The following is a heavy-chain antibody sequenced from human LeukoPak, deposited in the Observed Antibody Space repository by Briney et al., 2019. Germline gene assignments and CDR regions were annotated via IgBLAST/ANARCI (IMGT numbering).Heavy chain of an antibody. CDR2: LQYDGSEI. CDR1: GLIFSSCG. Sequence: WGSLRLSCAASGLIFSSCGMHWVRQAPGKGLEWVAFLQYDGSEIYYAESVKGRFTISRDNSKNTLYLQMNSLRSEDTAVYYCVSEERAVKDSWGQGTLVSVSS. CDR3: VSEERAVKDS. V-gene: IGHV3-30*02. D-gene: IGHD3-10*01. J-gene: IGHJ4*02.